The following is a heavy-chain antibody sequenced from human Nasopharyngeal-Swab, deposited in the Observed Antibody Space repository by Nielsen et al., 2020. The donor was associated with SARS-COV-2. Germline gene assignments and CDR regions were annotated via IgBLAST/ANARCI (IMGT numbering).Heavy chain of an antibody. D-gene: IGHD3-10*01. J-gene: IGHJ6*03. CDR2: ISYDGCNK. Sequence: WIRQPPGKGLEWVAVISYDGCNKYYADSVKGRFTISRDNSKNTLYLQMNSLRAEDTAVYYCAKDAAMVRATYYYYMDVWGKGTTVTVSS. V-gene: IGHV3-30*18. CDR3: AKDAAMVRATYYYYMDV.